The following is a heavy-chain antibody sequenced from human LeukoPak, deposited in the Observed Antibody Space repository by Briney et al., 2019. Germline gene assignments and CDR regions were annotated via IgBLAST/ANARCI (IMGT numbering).Heavy chain of an antibody. CDR3: TTDPTTPQWFRSILDAFDI. V-gene: IGHV3-74*01. Sequence: GGSLRLSCVASGFTFSTAWMHWARQTPGKGLVWVSHINGDGRRINYADDVKGRFTISRDNAKNTLYLQMNSLKTEDTAVYYCTTDPTTPQWFRSILDAFDIWGQGTMVTVSS. CDR2: INGDGRRI. CDR1: GFTFSTAW. J-gene: IGHJ3*02. D-gene: IGHD3-22*01.